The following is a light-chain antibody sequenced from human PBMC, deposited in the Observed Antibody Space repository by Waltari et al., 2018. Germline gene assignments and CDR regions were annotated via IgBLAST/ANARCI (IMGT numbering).Light chain of an antibody. J-gene: IGKJ1*01. CDR1: QSVGRA. CDR3: QMYVRLPVT. V-gene: IGKV3-20*01. CDR2: DAS. Sequence: EIVFTQSPGTMALSPGERATLSCRASQSVGRALAWYQQKPGQAPRLLIYDASSRATGISDKFSGSGYGTDFSLTISRVEPEDFAVYFCQMYVRLPVTFGQGTKVEVK.